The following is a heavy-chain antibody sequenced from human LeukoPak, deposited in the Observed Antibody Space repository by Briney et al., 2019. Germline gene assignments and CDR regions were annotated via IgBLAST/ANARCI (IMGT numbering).Heavy chain of an antibody. CDR3: ARQGGGPYSGSPFDY. D-gene: IGHD1-26*01. Sequence: ASVKVSCKASGYTFTSYAMHWVRQAPGQRLEWMGWTNVGNGNTKYSQKFQDRVTITRDTPASTAYMALSSLTSDDTAVYYCARQGGGPYSGSPFDYWGQGTLVTVSS. CDR2: TNVGNGNT. CDR1: GYTFTSYA. J-gene: IGHJ4*02. V-gene: IGHV1-3*01.